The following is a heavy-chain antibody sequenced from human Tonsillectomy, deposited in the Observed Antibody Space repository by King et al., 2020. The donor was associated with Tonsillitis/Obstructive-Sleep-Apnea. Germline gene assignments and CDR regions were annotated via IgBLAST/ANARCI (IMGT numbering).Heavy chain of an antibody. CDR3: ANDKWELIITDTFDI. V-gene: IGHV3-30*18. J-gene: IGHJ3*02. D-gene: IGHD1-26*01. CDR1: GFSFSTYG. Sequence: QLVQSGGGVVQPGGSLRLTCAASGFSFSTYGIHWVRQAPGKGLEWVAVILFDGTNEYYADSVKGRFTISRDNSKNTLHLQMNSLRPEDTAVYYCANDKWELIITDTFDIWSEGTMVTVSS. CDR2: ILFDGTNE.